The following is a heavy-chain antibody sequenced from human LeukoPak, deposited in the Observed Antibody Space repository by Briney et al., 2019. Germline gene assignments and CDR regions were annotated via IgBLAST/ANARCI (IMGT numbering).Heavy chain of an antibody. D-gene: IGHD3-10*01. J-gene: IGHJ4*02. V-gene: IGHV3-48*04. Sequence: GGSLRLSCAASGFTFSSYSMNWVRQAPGKGLEWVSYIGSSSSTIYYGDSVKGRFTISRDNAKNSLYLQMNSLRAEDTAVYYCASLWFGELSAFDYWGQGTLVTVSS. CDR3: ASLWFGELSAFDY. CDR1: GFTFSSYS. CDR2: IGSSSSTI.